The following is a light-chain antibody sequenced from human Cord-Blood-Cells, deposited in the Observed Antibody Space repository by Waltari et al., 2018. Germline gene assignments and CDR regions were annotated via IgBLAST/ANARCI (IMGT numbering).Light chain of an antibody. CDR3: QNNGWT. CDR2: DAS. V-gene: IGKV1-5*01. J-gene: IGKJ1*01. Sequence: DIQMTQSPSTLSASVGDRVTITCRASQSISSWLAWYQQKPGKAPKLLIYDASSLESGVPSRFSGSGSGTEFTLTISSLQPYDFATYYCQNNGWTFGQGTKVEIK. CDR1: QSISSW.